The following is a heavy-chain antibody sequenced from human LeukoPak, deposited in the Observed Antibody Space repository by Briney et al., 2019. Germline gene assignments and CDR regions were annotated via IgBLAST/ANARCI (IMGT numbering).Heavy chain of an antibody. CDR1: GFTFSSYA. Sequence: PGGSLRLSCAASGFTFSSYAMSWVRQAPGKGLEWIGEINHSGSTNYNPSLKSRVTISVDTSKNRFSLKLSSVTAADTAVYYCARNFGVATFDYWGQGTLVTVSS. V-gene: IGHV4-34*01. CDR3: ARNFGVATFDY. CDR2: INHSGST. D-gene: IGHD3-3*01. J-gene: IGHJ4*02.